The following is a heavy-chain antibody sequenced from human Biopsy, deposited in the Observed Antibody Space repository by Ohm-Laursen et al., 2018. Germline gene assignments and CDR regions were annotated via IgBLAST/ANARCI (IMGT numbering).Heavy chain of an antibody. J-gene: IGHJ4*02. CDR1: GGTFINYG. CDR2: IIPMFGTA. CDR3: ARGPHSGSHSCFDY. V-gene: IGHV1-69*13. D-gene: IGHD1-26*01. Sequence: SVNVSCKASGGTFINYGISWARQAPGQGLEWMGGIIPMFGTANYAQMFQGRVTISADESTSTSYMELSSLTTEDTAIYYCARGPHSGSHSCFDYWGRGTLVTVSS.